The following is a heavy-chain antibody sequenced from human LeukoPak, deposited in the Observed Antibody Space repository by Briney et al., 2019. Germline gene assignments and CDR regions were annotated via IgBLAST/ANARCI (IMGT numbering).Heavy chain of an antibody. CDR3: ARDLGTMVRGVIRDDIGLDWFDP. D-gene: IGHD3-10*01. Sequence: ASVKVSCKASGYTFTGYYMHWVRQAPGQGLEWMGWINPNSGGTNYAQKFQGRVTMTRDTSISTAYMELSRLRSDDTAVYYCARDLGTMVRGVIRDDIGLDWFDPWGQGTLVTVSS. CDR2: INPNSGGT. J-gene: IGHJ5*02. CDR1: GYTFTGYY. V-gene: IGHV1-2*02.